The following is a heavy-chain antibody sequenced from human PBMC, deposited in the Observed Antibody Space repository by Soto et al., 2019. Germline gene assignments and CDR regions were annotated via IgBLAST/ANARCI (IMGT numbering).Heavy chain of an antibody. CDR1: GGTFSSYT. CDR3: AGGPRSGSYRFDY. CDR2: IIPTLGIA. V-gene: IGHV1-69*02. D-gene: IGHD1-26*01. Sequence: SVKVSCKASGGTFSSYTISWVRQAPGQGLEWMGRIIPTLGIANYAQKFQGRVTITADKSTSTAYMELSSLRSEGTAVYYCAGGPRSGSYRFDYWGHGTLVAVSS. J-gene: IGHJ4*01.